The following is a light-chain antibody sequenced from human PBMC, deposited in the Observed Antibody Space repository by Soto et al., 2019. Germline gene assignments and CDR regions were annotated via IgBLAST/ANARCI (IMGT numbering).Light chain of an antibody. Sequence: DIQMTQSPSSLSASVGDRVTITCQASQDIYNYLNWFQQKPGKAPKLLIYDASNLETGVPSRFSGSGSGTHFTFTISSLQAEDIATYYCQQYGNLPYTFGQGTKLEIK. CDR3: QQYGNLPYT. CDR1: QDIYNY. V-gene: IGKV1-33*01. J-gene: IGKJ2*01. CDR2: DAS.